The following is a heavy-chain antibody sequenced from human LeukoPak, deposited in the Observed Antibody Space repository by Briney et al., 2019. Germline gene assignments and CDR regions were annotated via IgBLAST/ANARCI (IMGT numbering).Heavy chain of an antibody. J-gene: IGHJ6*03. Sequence: PGGSLRLSCAASGFTFSSYGMHWVRQAPGKGLEWVAFIRYDGSNKYYADSVKGRFTISRDNSKNTLYLQMNSLRAEDTAVYYCAKVMEYSSPRTAQDYYYYYYMDVWGKGTTVTVSS. CDR1: GFTFSSYG. CDR2: IRYDGSNK. D-gene: IGHD6-6*01. CDR3: AKVMEYSSPRTAQDYYYYYYMDV. V-gene: IGHV3-30*02.